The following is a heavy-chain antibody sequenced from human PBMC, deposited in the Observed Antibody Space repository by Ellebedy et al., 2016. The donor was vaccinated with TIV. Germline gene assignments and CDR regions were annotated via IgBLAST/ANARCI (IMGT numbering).Heavy chain of an antibody. V-gene: IGHV3-7*01. J-gene: IGHJ4*02. CDR2: IKEDGSEK. D-gene: IGHD6-19*01. CDR3: ARDRGSSGWLDY. Sequence: GESLKISCAASGFTFSHYWMSWVRQAPGKGLEWVAHIKEDGSEKNYVDSVKGRFTISRDNAKNSLYLQMNSLRAEDTAVYYCARDRGSSGWLDYWGQGTLVTVSS. CDR1: GFTFSHYW.